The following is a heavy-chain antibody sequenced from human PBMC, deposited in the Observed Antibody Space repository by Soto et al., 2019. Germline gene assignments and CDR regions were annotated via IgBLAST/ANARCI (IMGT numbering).Heavy chain of an antibody. CDR1: GYSFTSYW. CDR2: IDPSDSYT. D-gene: IGHD2-2*01. Sequence: GESLKISCKGSGYSFTSYWISWVRQMPGKGLEWMGRIDPSDSYTNYSPSFQGHVTISADKSISTAYLQWSSLKASDTSMYYCARAHIVVVPAAMPEDYWGQGTLVTVS. CDR3: ARAHIVVVPAAMPEDY. J-gene: IGHJ4*02. V-gene: IGHV5-10-1*01.